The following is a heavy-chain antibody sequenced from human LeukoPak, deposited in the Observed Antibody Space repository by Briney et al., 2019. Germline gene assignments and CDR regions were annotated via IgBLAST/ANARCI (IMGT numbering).Heavy chain of an antibody. CDR3: AKEGRLGELSLYRVYYFDY. J-gene: IGHJ4*02. D-gene: IGHD3-16*02. Sequence: PGGSLRLSCAASGFSFSSYAMSWVRQAPGKGLEWVSAISGSGGSTYYADSVKGRFTISRDNSKNTLYLQMNSLRAEDTAVYYCAKEGRLGELSLYRVYYFDYWGQGTLVTVSS. V-gene: IGHV3-23*01. CDR1: GFSFSSYA. CDR2: ISGSGGST.